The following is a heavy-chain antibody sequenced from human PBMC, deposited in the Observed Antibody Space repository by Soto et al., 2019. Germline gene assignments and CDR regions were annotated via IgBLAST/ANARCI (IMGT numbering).Heavy chain of an antibody. J-gene: IGHJ6*02. Sequence: SLRLSCAASGMTFNRNGMHWVRQAPGKGLEWVAVIWYDGSKTAYSDSVKGRFTISRDNAKNTLYLQMNSVRDEDTAIYYCARERSAGDYYYYGMDGWGQRTAVTVAS. V-gene: IGHV3-33*01. D-gene: IGHD1-1*01. CDR2: IWYDGSKT. CDR3: ARERSAGDYYYYGMDG. CDR1: GMTFNRNG.